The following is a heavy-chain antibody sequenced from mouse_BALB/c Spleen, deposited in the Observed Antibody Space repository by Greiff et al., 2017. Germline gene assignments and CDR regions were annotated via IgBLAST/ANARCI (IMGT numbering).Heavy chain of an antibody. CDR1: GYTFTSYW. D-gene: IGHD2-4*01. Sequence: QVHVKQSGAELAKPGASVKMSCKASGYTFTSYWMHWVKQRPGQGLEWIGYINPSTGYTEYNQKFKDKATLTADKSSSTAYMQLSSLTSEDSAVYYCARRGATMITTVFAYWGQGTLVTVSA. V-gene: IGHV1-7*01. CDR3: ARRGATMITTVFAY. CDR2: INPSTGYT. J-gene: IGHJ3*01.